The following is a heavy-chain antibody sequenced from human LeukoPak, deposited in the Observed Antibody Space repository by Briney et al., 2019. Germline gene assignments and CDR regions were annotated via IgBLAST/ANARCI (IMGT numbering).Heavy chain of an antibody. CDR3: ARQYYYYSIDS. CDR1: GASISSYY. Sequence: SETLSLTCTVSGASISSYYWSWIRQPPGKRVEWIGYIYYIEGTRYNPSLKSRVTISVDTTKNQFSLKLSSVTAADTAVYYCARQYYYYSIDSWGQGTLVTVSS. D-gene: IGHD3-22*01. V-gene: IGHV4-59*08. J-gene: IGHJ4*02. CDR2: IYYIEGT.